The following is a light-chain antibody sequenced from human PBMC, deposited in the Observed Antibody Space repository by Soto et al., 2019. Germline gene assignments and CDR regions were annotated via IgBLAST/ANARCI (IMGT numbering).Light chain of an antibody. CDR3: QQYNNWPIT. Sequence: EIVMTQSPATLPLSPGERATLSVRASQSVSSNLAWYQQKPGQAPRLLIYGASTRATGIPARFSGSGSGTEFALTISSLQSEDFAVYYCQQYNNWPITFDQGTRLEIK. J-gene: IGKJ5*01. CDR1: QSVSSN. V-gene: IGKV3-15*01. CDR2: GAS.